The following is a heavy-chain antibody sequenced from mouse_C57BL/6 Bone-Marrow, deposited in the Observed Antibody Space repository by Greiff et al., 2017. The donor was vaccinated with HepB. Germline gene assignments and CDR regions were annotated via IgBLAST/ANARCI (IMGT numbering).Heavy chain of an antibody. CDR1: GFSFNTYA. J-gene: IGHJ4*01. V-gene: IGHV10-1*01. CDR2: IRSKSNNYAT. CDR3: VRHDRGVSTGGYYYAMDY. Sequence: GGGLVQPKGSLKLSCAASGFSFNTYAMNWVRQAPGKGLEWVARIRSKSNNYATYYADSVKDRFTISRDDSESMLYLQMNNLKTEDTAMYYCVRHDRGVSTGGYYYAMDYWGQGTSVTVSS. D-gene: IGHD6-2*01.